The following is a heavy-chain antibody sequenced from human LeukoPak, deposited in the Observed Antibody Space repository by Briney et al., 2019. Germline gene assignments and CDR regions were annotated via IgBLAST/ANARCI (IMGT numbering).Heavy chain of an antibody. CDR2: ISSSGSTI. J-gene: IGHJ5*02. Sequence: GGSLRLSCAASGFTFSSYEMNWVRQAPGKGLEWVSYISSSGSTIYYADSVKGRFTISRDNAKNSLYLQMNSLRAEDTAVYYCARGDHSGYYFNWFDPWGQGTLVTVSS. D-gene: IGHD3-22*01. CDR1: GFTFSSYE. CDR3: ARGDHSGYYFNWFDP. V-gene: IGHV3-48*03.